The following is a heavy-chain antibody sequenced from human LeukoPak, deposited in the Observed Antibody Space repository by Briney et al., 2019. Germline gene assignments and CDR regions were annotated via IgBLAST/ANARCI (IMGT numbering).Heavy chain of an antibody. D-gene: IGHD2-2*02. CDR3: AKDSQDCSSTSCYTDYYYYYMDV. J-gene: IGHJ6*03. CDR1: GYTFTSYY. Sequence: APVKVSCKASGYTFTSYYMHWVRQAPGQGLEWMGIINPSGGSTSYAQKFQGRVTMTRDTSTSTVYMELSSLRSEDTAVYYCAKDSQDCSSTSCYTDYYYYYMDVWGKGTTVTVSS. CDR2: INPSGGST. V-gene: IGHV1-46*01.